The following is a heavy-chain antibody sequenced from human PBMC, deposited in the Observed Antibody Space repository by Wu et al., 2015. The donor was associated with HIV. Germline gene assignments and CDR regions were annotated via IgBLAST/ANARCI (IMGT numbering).Heavy chain of an antibody. J-gene: IGHJ6*03. CDR1: GYTFDDYK. CDR3: ARDFIAASGINYYYYMDV. CDR2: INTNSGVT. D-gene: IGHD6-13*01. Sequence: QVQLVQSGAEVKKPGASVKVSCETFGYTFDDYKIHWVRQAPGQGLEWLGWINTNSGVTKYAQNFQGRVTMTRDTSISTAYMDLSRLRFDDTAVYYCARDFIAASGINYYYYMDVWGDGTTVTVSS. V-gene: IGHV1-2*02.